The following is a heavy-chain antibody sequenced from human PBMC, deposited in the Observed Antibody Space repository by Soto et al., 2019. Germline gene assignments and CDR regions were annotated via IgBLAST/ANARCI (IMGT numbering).Heavy chain of an antibody. D-gene: IGHD2-21*01. CDR3: ARDPFRSALLFDY. V-gene: IGHV1-69*04. Sequence: ASVKVSCKASGGTFSSYTISWVRQAPGQGLEWMGRIIPILGIANYAQKFQGRVTITADKSTSTAYMELSSLRSEDTAVYYCARDPFRSALLFDYWGQGTLVTVSS. J-gene: IGHJ4*02. CDR1: GGTFSSYT. CDR2: IIPILGIA.